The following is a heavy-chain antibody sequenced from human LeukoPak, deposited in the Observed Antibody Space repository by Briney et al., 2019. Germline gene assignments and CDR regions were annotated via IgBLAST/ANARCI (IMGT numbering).Heavy chain of an antibody. Sequence: SETLSLTCTVSGGSISSYYWSWIRQPPGKGLEWIGYIYYSGSTNYNPSLKSRVTISVDTSKNQFSLKLSSVTAADTAVYYCARSTHYNYYDSSGFLTYYFGYWGQGTLVTVSS. CDR3: ARSTHYNYYDSSGFLTYYFGY. J-gene: IGHJ4*02. CDR2: IYYSGST. D-gene: IGHD3-22*01. V-gene: IGHV4-59*01. CDR1: GGSISSYY.